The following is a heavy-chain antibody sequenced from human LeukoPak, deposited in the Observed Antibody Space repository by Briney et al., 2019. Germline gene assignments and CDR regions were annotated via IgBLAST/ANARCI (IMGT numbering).Heavy chain of an antibody. CDR2: ISSRGSTI. CDR1: GFTFSDYY. Sequence: KAGGSLRLSCAASGFTFSDYYMRWVRQARGRGVEGGSYISSRGSTIYYPDSVKCRFTISRDNAKNSLYLQMNSLRAEDTAVYYCARGVAGLLQFDYWGQGTLVTVSS. D-gene: IGHD6-19*01. J-gene: IGHJ4*02. CDR3: ARGVAGLLQFDY. V-gene: IGHV3-11*01.